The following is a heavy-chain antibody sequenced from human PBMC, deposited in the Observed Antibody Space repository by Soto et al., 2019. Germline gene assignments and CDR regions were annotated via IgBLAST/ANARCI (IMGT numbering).Heavy chain of an antibody. Sequence: QPVGSLRLSCAASGFTFSSYAMSWVRQAPGKGLEWVSAISGSGGSTYYADSVKGRFTISRDNSKNTLYLQMNSLRAEDTAVYYCAKGLGITIFGVVTPNWFDPWGQGTLVTVSS. CDR1: GFTFSSYA. J-gene: IGHJ5*02. V-gene: IGHV3-23*01. CDR2: ISGSGGST. D-gene: IGHD3-3*01. CDR3: AKGLGITIFGVVTPNWFDP.